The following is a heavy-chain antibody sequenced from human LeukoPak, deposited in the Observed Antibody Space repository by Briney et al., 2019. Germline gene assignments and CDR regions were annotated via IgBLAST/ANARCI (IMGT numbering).Heavy chain of an antibody. CDR3: AKDMGYCSGGSCYWSAFDI. CDR2: IYSGGNT. Sequence: GGSLRLSCAASGFSVSSNYMNWVRQAQGKGLEWVSIIYSGGNTYYADSVKGRFTISRDNSKNSLYLQMNSLRAEDTALYYCAKDMGYCSGGSCYWSAFDIWGQGTMVTVSS. CDR1: GFSVSSNY. V-gene: IGHV3-53*05. J-gene: IGHJ3*02. D-gene: IGHD2-15*01.